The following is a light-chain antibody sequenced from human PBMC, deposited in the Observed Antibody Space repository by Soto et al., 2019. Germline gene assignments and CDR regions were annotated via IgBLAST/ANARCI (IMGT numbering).Light chain of an antibody. CDR3: QQYYSTLTWT. J-gene: IGKJ1*01. Sequence: DIVMTQSPDSLAVSLGERATINCKSSQSVLYSSNNKNYLAWYQQKPGQPPKLLIYWASTRESGVPDRFSGSGSGTDSTLTISSLQAEDVAVYYCQQYYSTLTWTFDQGTKVEIK. CDR1: QSVLYSSNNKNY. V-gene: IGKV4-1*01. CDR2: WAS.